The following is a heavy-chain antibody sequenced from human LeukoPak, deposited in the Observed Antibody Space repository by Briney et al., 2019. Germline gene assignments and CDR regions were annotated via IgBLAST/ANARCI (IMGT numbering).Heavy chain of an antibody. D-gene: IGHD3-10*01. J-gene: IGHJ4*02. CDR2: ISSSSSYI. CDR3: ARDNGITMVRGVDY. CDR1: GFTFSSYS. Sequence: GGSLRLSCAASGFTFSSYSMNWVRQAAGKGLEWVSSISSSSSYIYYADSVKGRFTISRDNAKNPLYLQMNSLRAEDTAVYYCARDNGITMVRGVDYWGKGTLVTVSS. V-gene: IGHV3-21*01.